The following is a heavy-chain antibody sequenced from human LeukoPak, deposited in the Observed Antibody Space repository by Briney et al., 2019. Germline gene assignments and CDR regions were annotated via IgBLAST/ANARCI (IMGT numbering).Heavy chain of an antibody. Sequence: SETASLTCAVYGGSFSGYYWSWIRQPPGKGLEWIGEINHSGSTNYNPSLKSRVTISVDTSKNQFSLKLSSVTAADTAVYYCARDRRTGYSYGRRFDYWGQGTLVTVSS. CDR2: INHSGST. D-gene: IGHD5-18*01. CDR1: GGSFSGYY. V-gene: IGHV4-34*01. J-gene: IGHJ4*02. CDR3: ARDRRTGYSYGRRFDY.